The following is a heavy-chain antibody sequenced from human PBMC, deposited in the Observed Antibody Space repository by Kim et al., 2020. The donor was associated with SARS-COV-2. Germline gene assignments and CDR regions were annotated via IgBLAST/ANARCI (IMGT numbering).Heavy chain of an antibody. CDR1: GYTFTNYW. D-gene: IGHD4-17*01. V-gene: IGHV5-51*01. CDR3: ARATTYGVVTTGMGV. Sequence: GESLQISCEGSGYTFTNYWIGWVRQMPGKGLEWMGIIYPGDSDTRYSPSFQGQVTISADKSISTAYLQWSSLKASDTAMYYCARATTYGVVTTGMGVWGQGTTVTVSS. J-gene: IGHJ6*02. CDR2: IYPGDSDT.